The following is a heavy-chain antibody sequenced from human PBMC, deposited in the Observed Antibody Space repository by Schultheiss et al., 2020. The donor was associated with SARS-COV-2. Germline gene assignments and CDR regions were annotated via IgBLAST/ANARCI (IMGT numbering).Heavy chain of an antibody. D-gene: IGHD3-10*01. J-gene: IGHJ4*02. CDR2: IKQDGSEK. CDR1: GFTFSSYW. CDR3: AKGAGTTSPDY. V-gene: IGHV3-7*01. Sequence: GGSLRLSCAASGFTFSSYWMSWVRQAPGKGLEWVANIKQDGSEKYYVDSVKGRFTISRDNSKNTLYLQMSSLRPEDTAVYYCAKGAGTTSPDYWGQGTLVTVSS.